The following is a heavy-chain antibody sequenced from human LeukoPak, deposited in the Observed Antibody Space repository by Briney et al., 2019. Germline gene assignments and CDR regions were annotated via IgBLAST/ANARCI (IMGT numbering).Heavy chain of an antibody. V-gene: IGHV3-11*05. J-gene: IGHJ4*02. Sequence: KSGGSLSLSCAASGITFSDYYMSWIRQAPGKGREWVSYISSSSRHTNYADSVKGRFTISRDNAKNSLDLQMNSLRAEDTAVYYCARVDYSSGWYGLFDYWGQGTLVTVSS. CDR1: GITFSDYY. D-gene: IGHD6-19*01. CDR3: ARVDYSSGWYGLFDY. CDR2: ISSSSRHT.